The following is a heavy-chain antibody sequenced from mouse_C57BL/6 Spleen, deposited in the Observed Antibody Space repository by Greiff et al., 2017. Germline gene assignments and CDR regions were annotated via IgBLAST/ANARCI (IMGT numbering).Heavy chain of an antibody. J-gene: IGHJ3*01. V-gene: IGHV1-80*01. CDR3: ARNYGNYPAWFAY. CDR2: IYPGDGDT. D-gene: IGHD2-1*01. Sequence: QVQLQQSGAELVKPGASVKISCKASGYAFSSYWMNWVKQRPGKGLEWIGQIYPGDGDTNYNGKFKGKATLTADKSSSTAYMQLSSLTSEDSAVYFCARNYGNYPAWFAYWGQGTPVTVSA. CDR1: GYAFSSYW.